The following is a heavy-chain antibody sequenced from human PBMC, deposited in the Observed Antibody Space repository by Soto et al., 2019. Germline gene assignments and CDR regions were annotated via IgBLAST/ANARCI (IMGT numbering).Heavy chain of an antibody. CDR1: GGSFSCYY. CDR3: ARGGGYSFGFDYYYGMDV. J-gene: IGHJ6*02. Sequence: SETLSLTCDVYGGSFSCYYWSWIRQPPGKGLEWIGEINHSGSTNYNPSLKSRTTISAHTSKNQLSLKVSSVTAADTAVYYCARGGGYSFGFDYYYGMDVWGQGTTVTVSS. D-gene: IGHD5-18*01. CDR2: INHSGST. V-gene: IGHV4-34*01.